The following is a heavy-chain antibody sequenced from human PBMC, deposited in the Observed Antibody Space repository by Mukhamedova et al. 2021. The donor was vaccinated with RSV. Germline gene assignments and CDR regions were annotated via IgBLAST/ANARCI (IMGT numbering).Heavy chain of an antibody. Sequence: SSYAMHWVRQAPGKGLEWVAVISYDGSNKYYADSVKGRFTISRDNSKNTLYLQMNSLRAEDTAGYYCARSNYDFWRGWGGYYYGM. V-gene: IGHV3-30*04. J-gene: IGHJ6*01. CDR1: SSYA. CDR2: ISYDGSNK. CDR3: ARSNYDFWRGWGGYYYGM. D-gene: IGHD3-3*01.